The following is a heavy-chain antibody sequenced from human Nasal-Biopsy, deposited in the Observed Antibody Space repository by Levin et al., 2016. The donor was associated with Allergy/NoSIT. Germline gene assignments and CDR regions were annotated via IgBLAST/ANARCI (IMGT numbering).Heavy chain of an antibody. V-gene: IGHV1-69*13. CDR2: IIPYFGTS. CDR3: TSGSPTGYFDY. Sequence: SVKVSCKASGGTFSNSAINWVRQAPGQGLEWMAGIIPYFGTSNDTQRFQGRVTITADESTTTVFMELRGLRYDDTAVYYCTSGSPTGYFDYWGQGSLVIVSS. CDR1: GGTFSNSA. D-gene: IGHD2-15*01. J-gene: IGHJ4*02.